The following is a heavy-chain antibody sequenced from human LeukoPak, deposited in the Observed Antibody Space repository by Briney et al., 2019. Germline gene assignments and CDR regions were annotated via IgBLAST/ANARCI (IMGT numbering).Heavy chain of an antibody. CDR1: GYTFTSYA. CDR2: INPNSGGT. Sequence: GASVKVSCKASGYTFTSYAMHWVRQAPGQGLEWMGWINPNSGGTNYAQKFQGWVTMTRDTSISTAYMELSRLRSDDTAVYYCARESPYVYGDYSNGMDVWGQGTTVTVSS. V-gene: IGHV1-2*04. CDR3: ARESPYVYGDYSNGMDV. J-gene: IGHJ6*02. D-gene: IGHD4-17*01.